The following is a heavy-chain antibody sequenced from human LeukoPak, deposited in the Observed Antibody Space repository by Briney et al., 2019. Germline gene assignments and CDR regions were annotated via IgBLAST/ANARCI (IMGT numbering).Heavy chain of an antibody. Sequence: PGGSLRLSCAASGFTFSSYAMSWVRQAPGKGLEWVANIKEDGSEKDYVDSVKGRFTISRDNAKNSLYLQMNSLRAEDTAVYYCARGGAFDYWGQGTLVTVSS. CDR1: GFTFSSYA. J-gene: IGHJ4*02. CDR3: ARGGAFDY. CDR2: IKEDGSEK. D-gene: IGHD1-26*01. V-gene: IGHV3-7*01.